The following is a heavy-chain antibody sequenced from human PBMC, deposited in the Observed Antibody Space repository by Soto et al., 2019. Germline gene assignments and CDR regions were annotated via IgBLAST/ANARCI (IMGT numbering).Heavy chain of an antibody. CDR2: IIPILGIA. CDR3: ARDRRYCSCGSCYSGFDY. J-gene: IGHJ4*02. V-gene: IGHV1-69*08. D-gene: IGHD2-15*01. CDR1: GGTFSSYT. Sequence: QVQLVQSGAEVKKPGSSVKVSCKASGGTFSSYTISWVRQAPGQGLEWMGRIIPILGIANYAQKFQGRVTITADKSTSTAYMELSSLRSEDTAVYYCARDRRYCSCGSCYSGFDYWGQGTLVTVSS.